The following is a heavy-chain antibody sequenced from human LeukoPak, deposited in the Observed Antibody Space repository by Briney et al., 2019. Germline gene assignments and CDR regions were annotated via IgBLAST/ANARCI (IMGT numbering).Heavy chain of an antibody. CDR3: AREYWNDVGKFDY. V-gene: IGHV7-4-1*02. Sequence: GASVKVSCKASGYTFTNYTINWVRLAPGQGLEWMGWIDTNTGNPTYAQGFAGRFVFSLDTSVTTTYLQISSLKAEDTAVYYCAREYWNDVGKFDYWGQGTLVTVSS. CDR2: IDTNTGNP. CDR1: GYTFTNYT. J-gene: IGHJ4*02. D-gene: IGHD1-1*01.